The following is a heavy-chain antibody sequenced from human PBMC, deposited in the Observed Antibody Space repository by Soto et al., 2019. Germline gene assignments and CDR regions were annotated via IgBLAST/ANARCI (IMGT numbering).Heavy chain of an antibody. CDR2: IYTTGAT. CDR3: AMAVIAPSPYLDH. Sequence: QVQLQESGPGLVKPSETLSLTCSVSGDSISRKYWSWLRQPAGGGLGWIGRIYTTGATNYNSSLKSRVSMSVDTSTNQFSLRLTSVTAADTAVYFCAMAVIAPSPYLDHWGQGLLVTVSS. J-gene: IGHJ4*02. CDR1: GDSISRKY. D-gene: IGHD6-13*01. V-gene: IGHV4-4*07.